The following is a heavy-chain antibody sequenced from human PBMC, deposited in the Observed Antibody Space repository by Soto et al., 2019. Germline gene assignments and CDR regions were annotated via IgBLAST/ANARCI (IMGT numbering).Heavy chain of an antibody. CDR2: INWNGGST. D-gene: IGHD3-10*01. CDR3: ARDRSYYYGSGSYKPYYFDY. Sequence: EVQLVESGGGVVRPGGSMRLSCAASGFTFDDYGMSWVRQAPGKGLEWVSGINWNGGSTGYADSVKGRFTISRDNAKNSLYLQMNSLRAEDTALYDCARDRSYYYGSGSYKPYYFDYWGQGTLVTVSS. CDR1: GFTFDDYG. J-gene: IGHJ4*02. V-gene: IGHV3-20*01.